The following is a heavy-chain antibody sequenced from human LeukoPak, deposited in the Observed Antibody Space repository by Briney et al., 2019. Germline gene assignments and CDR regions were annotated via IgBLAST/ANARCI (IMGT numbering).Heavy chain of an antibody. CDR1: GYTFSSYA. Sequence: GGSLRLSCAGSGYTFSSYAVHWVRQAPGKGLAWVAVISYDGRNKYYADSVKGRFTISRDNSKNTLYLQMNSLRAEDTAVYYCAKEETVDFWSGYFGYWGQGTLVTVSS. V-gene: IGHV3-30*04. CDR2: ISYDGRNK. J-gene: IGHJ4*02. CDR3: AKEETVDFWSGYFGY. D-gene: IGHD3-3*01.